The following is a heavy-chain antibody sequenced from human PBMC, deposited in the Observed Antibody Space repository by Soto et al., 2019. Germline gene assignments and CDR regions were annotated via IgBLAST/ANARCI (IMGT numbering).Heavy chain of an antibody. D-gene: IGHD4-17*01. CDR3: ARVATVTTSWFDP. CDR2: IYHSGST. J-gene: IGHJ5*02. Sequence: PSETLSLTCAVSGGSISSGGYSWSWIRQPPGKGLEWIGYIYHSGSTYYNPSLKSRVTISVDRSKNQFSLKLSSVTAADTAVYYCARVATVTTSWFDPWGQGTLVTVSS. V-gene: IGHV4-30-2*01. CDR1: GGSISSGGYS.